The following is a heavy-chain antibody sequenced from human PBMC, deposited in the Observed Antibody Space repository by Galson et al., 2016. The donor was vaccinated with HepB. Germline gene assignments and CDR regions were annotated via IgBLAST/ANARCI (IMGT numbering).Heavy chain of an antibody. CDR3: ARGIAVEPSANWFDP. J-gene: IGHJ5*02. Sequence: SVKVSCKASGYMFTTYGMSWVRQAPGQGLEWMGWISAYNGNTNYAQKLQGRVTMTTDTSTNTAYMEVRSLRSDDTAVYYCARGIAVEPSANWFDPWGQGSLVTVSS. CDR1: GYMFTTYG. CDR2: ISAYNGNT. V-gene: IGHV1-18*04. D-gene: IGHD2-2*01.